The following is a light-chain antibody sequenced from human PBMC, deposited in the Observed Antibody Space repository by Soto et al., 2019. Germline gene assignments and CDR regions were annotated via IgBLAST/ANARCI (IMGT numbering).Light chain of an antibody. Sequence: DIQMTQSPSSLSASVGDRVTITCQASQDISNYLNWYQQKPGEAPKLLIYDASNLETGVPSRFSGSGSGTDCTVTISSLQPEDIATYYCQQYDNLPLTFGGGTKVEIK. CDR3: QQYDNLPLT. J-gene: IGKJ4*01. V-gene: IGKV1-33*01. CDR1: QDISNY. CDR2: DAS.